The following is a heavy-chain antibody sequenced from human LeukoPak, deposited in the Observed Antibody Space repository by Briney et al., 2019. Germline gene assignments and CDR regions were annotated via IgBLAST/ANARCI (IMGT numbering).Heavy chain of an antibody. D-gene: IGHD6-13*01. V-gene: IGHV1-69*01. CDR3: ARDWGMGPSSSWA. J-gene: IGHJ5*02. CDR2: IMPIFGKA. Sequence: GIMPIFGKANYAQKFQGRVTITADESTSTAYMELNSLRSDDTAMYYCARDWGMGPSSSWAWGQGTLVTVSS.